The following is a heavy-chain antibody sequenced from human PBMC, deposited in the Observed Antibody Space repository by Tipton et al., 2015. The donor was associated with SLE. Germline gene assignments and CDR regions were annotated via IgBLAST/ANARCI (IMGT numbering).Heavy chain of an antibody. D-gene: IGHD3-10*01. V-gene: IGHV4-61*02. CDR2: IYTSGST. CDR3: ARVLWFGEADWYFDL. J-gene: IGHJ2*01. Sequence: LRLSCTVSSGSISSGTYYWSWIRQPAGKGLEWIGRIYTSGSTNYNPSLKSRVTMSVDMSKNQFSLKLNSVTAADTAVYYCARVLWFGEADWYFDLWGRGTLVTVSS. CDR1: SGSISSGTYY.